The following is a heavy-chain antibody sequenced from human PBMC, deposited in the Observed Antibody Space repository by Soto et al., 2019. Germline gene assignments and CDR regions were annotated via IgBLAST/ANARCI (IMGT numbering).Heavy chain of an antibody. J-gene: IGHJ4*02. CDR3: ARDRESYNWSYEGDY. CDR1: GFTFSSYS. Sequence: EVQLVESGGGLVKPGGSLRLSCAASGFTFSSYSMNWVRQAPGKGLEWVSSISSSSSYIYYADSVKGRFTSSRDNAKNSLYLQMNSLRAEDTAVYYCARDRESYNWSYEGDYWGQGTLVTVSS. V-gene: IGHV3-21*01. CDR2: ISSSSSYI. D-gene: IGHD1-7*01.